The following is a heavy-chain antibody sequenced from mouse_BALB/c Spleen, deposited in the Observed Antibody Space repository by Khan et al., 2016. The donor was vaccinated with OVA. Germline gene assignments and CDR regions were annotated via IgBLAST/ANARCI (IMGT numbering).Heavy chain of an antibody. V-gene: IGHV5-17*02. CDR3: ARSGGNVHWDFDV. CDR1: GFTFSSFG. Sequence: EVELVESGGGLVQPGGSRKLSCAASGFTFSSFGMHWVRQAPKKGLEWVAYISSGSSTIYYVDTVKGRFTISRDSPKNTLFLQMTSLRSEDTAMYYCARSGGNVHWDFDVWGAGTSVTVSS. CDR2: ISSGSSTI. D-gene: IGHD2-1*01. J-gene: IGHJ1*01.